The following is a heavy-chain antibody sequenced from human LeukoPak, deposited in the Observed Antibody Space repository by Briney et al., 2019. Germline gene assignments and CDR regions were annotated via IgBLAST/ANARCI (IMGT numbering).Heavy chain of an antibody. J-gene: IGHJ4*02. CDR3: AWESYYNVFY. CDR2: INHSGST. Sequence: SETLSLTCAVYGGSFSGYYWSWIRQPPGKGLEWIGEINHSGSTNYNPSLKSRVTISVDTSKNQFSLKLSSVTAADTAVYYCAWESYYNVFYWGQGTPVTISS. D-gene: IGHD3-10*01. V-gene: IGHV4-34*01. CDR1: GGSFSGYY.